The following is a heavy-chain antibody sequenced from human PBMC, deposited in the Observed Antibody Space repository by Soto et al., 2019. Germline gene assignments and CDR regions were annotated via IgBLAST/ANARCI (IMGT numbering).Heavy chain of an antibody. J-gene: IGHJ6*02. V-gene: IGHV4-4*02. CDR3: AGSGYYHNSGMDV. CDR1: GDSITSSYW. D-gene: IGHD3-22*01. Sequence: SETLSLTCAVSGDSITSSYWSWLRQPPGKGLEWIADIHHSGVTNYNPSLKSRVIISLDRSKNQFSLKLSSVTAADTAVYYCAGSGYYHNSGMDVWGQGTTVTVSS. CDR2: IHHSGVT.